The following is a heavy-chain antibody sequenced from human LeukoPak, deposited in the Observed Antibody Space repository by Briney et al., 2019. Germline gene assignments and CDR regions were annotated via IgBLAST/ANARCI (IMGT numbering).Heavy chain of an antibody. D-gene: IGHD2-2*01. J-gene: IGHJ6*02. CDR2: ISGDGGTT. CDR3: AKDLYCSSASCYRIGLDV. V-gene: IGHV3-43*02. CDR1: GFNFDDFG. Sequence: GGSLRLSCAASGFNFDDFGMHWVRQAPGKGLEWVSLISGDGGTTYYSDSVKGRFTISRDNSKDSLYLQMNSLRTEDTALYYCAKDLYCSSASCYRIGLDVWGQGTTVTVSS.